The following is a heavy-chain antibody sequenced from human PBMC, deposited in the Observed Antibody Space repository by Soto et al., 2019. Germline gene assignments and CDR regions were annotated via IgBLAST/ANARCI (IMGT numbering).Heavy chain of an antibody. Sequence: VKVSYKASGGTVSSYAISWVRQAPGQRIEWMGGIIPIFGTANYAQKFQGRVTITADESTSTAYMELSSLRSEDTAVYYCARDVRSITIFGVAKDGYYYGMDVWGQGTTVTVSS. V-gene: IGHV1-69*13. CDR1: GGTVSSYA. CDR3: ARDVRSITIFGVAKDGYYYGMDV. CDR2: IIPIFGTA. J-gene: IGHJ6*02. D-gene: IGHD3-3*01.